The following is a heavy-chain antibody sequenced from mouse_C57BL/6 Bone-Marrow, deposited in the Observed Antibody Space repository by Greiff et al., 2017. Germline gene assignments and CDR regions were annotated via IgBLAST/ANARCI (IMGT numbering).Heavy chain of an antibody. CDR2: IDPSAGST. CDR1: GYTFTSYW. CDR3: ARDGYPYY. J-gene: IGHJ2*01. V-gene: IGHV1-50*01. D-gene: IGHD2-3*01. Sequence: QVQLQQPGAELVKPGASVKLSCKASGYTFTSYWMQWVQQRPGQGLEWIGEIDPSAGSTNYNQKFKGKATLTDNTSSSTACMQLSSLKTEDSAVYSCARDGYPYYWGQGTTLTVSS.